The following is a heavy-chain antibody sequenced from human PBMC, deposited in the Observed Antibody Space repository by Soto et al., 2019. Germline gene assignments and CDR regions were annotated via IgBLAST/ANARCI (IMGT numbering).Heavy chain of an antibody. D-gene: IGHD6-19*01. Sequence: GGSLRLSCAASGFTFSSYGMHWVRQAPGKGLEWVAVISYDGSNKYYADSVKGRFTISRDNSKNTLYLQMNSLRAEDTAVYYCAKSLVFRGWGQDAFDIWGQGTMVTVSS. CDR2: ISYDGSNK. J-gene: IGHJ3*02. CDR3: AKSLVFRGWGQDAFDI. CDR1: GFTFSSYG. V-gene: IGHV3-30*18.